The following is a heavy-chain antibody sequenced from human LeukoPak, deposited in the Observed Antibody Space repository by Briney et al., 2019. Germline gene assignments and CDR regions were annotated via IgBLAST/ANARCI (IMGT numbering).Heavy chain of an antibody. V-gene: IGHV1-8*01. Sequence: ASVKVSCKASGYTFTSYDINWVRQATGQGLEWMGWMSPNSGNTGYAQKFQGRVTMTRDTSVSTAYMELSRLRSDDTAVYYCARGDAMVRGVITDYWGQGTLVTVSS. D-gene: IGHD3-10*01. J-gene: IGHJ4*02. CDR3: ARGDAMVRGVITDY. CDR1: GYTFTSYD. CDR2: MSPNSGNT.